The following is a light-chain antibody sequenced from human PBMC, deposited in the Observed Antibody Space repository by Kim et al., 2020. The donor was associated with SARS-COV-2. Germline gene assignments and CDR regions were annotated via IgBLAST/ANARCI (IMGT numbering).Light chain of an antibody. Sequence: VGDRVTITCRASQTINSWLAWYQQKPGKAPNLLISRASNLESGVPSRFSGSGSGTEFTLTISSLQPDDFATYYCQQYNSYPYTFGQGTKLEI. CDR1: QTINSW. CDR2: RAS. V-gene: IGKV1-5*03. CDR3: QQYNSYPYT. J-gene: IGKJ2*01.